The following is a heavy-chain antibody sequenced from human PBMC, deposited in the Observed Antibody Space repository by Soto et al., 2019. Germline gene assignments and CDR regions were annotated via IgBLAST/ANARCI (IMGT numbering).Heavy chain of an antibody. V-gene: IGHV3-7*03. CDR2: IKRDGSEK. CDR1: GFVFGSYW. D-gene: IGHD4-17*01. CDR3: ARVRATDYEIDY. Sequence: LRLSCTASGFVFGSYWMTWVRHVPGKGLQWVANIKRDGSEKYYVDFVKGRLTISRDNADNSVFLDMNNLRVDDTATYYCARVRATDYEIDYWGQGALVTVSS. J-gene: IGHJ4*02.